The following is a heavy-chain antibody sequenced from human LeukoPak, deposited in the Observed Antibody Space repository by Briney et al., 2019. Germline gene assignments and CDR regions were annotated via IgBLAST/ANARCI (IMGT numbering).Heavy chain of an antibody. CDR1: GGSISSGGYS. D-gene: IGHD3-16*01. CDR3: ARGVILVSWNLPITSYYYYMDV. J-gene: IGHJ6*03. CDR2: IYYSGST. V-gene: IGHV4-30-4*07. Sequence: MSSQTLSLTCAVSGGSISSGGYSWSWIRQPPGKGLEWIGYIYYSGSTYYNPSLKSRVTISVDTSKNQFSLKLSSVTAADTAVYYCARGVILVSWNLPITSYYYYMDVWGKGTTVTVSS.